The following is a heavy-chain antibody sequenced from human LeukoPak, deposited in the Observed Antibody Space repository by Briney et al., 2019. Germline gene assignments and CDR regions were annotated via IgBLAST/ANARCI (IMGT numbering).Heavy chain of an antibody. D-gene: IGHD6-13*01. CDR2: TFRIGSS. Sequence: PSETLSLTCSVSGFSITTGYYWAWIRQPPGKGLEWIGTTFRIGSSYFNPSLKSRVTISVDTSKNQFSLKLSSVTAADTALYYCARVIDVAAAGYFDSWGQGTQVTVSS. CDR3: ARVIDVAAAGYFDS. CDR1: GFSITTGYY. V-gene: IGHV4-38-2*02. J-gene: IGHJ4*02.